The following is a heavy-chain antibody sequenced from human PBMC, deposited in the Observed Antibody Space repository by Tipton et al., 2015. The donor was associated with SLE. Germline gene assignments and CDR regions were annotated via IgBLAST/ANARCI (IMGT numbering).Heavy chain of an antibody. J-gene: IGHJ4*02. CDR1: GGSFSAHS. D-gene: IGHD3-3*01. CDR2: ISHSGRT. Sequence: SLTCAVYGGSFSAHSWNWIRQPPGKGLEWVAEISHSGRTNYNPTLESRITMSVDTSKNQFSLRLTSVTAADTAVYYCARRDSDVWSGYLDYWGQGTPVSVSS. CDR3: ARRDSDVWSGYLDY. V-gene: IGHV4-34*01.